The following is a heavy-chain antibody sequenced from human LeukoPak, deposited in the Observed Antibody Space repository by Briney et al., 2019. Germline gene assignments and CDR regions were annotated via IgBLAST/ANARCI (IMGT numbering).Heavy chain of an antibody. D-gene: IGHD2-21*02. J-gene: IGHJ4*02. CDR2: ISGSGGTT. CDR1: GFTFSSYA. CDR3: AKAPLVVVTAKNYYFDY. V-gene: IGHV3-23*01. Sequence: GGPLRLSCAASGFTFSSYAMTWVRQAPGKGLEWVSVISGSGGTTYYADSVKGRFTISRDNSKNTLYLQMNSLRAEDTAVYYRAKAPLVVVTAKNYYFDYWGQGTLVTVSS.